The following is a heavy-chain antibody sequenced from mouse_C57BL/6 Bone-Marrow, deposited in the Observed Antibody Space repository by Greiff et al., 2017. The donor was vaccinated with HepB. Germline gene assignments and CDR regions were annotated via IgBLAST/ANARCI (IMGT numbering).Heavy chain of an antibody. J-gene: IGHJ3*01. D-gene: IGHD2-4*01. CDR3: ARSDYDYDGLFAY. V-gene: IGHV1-50*01. CDR2: IDPSDSYT. Sequence: QVQLQQPGAELVKPGASVKLSCKASGYTFTSYWMQWVKQRPGQGLEWIGEIDPSDSYTNYNQKFKGKSTLTVDKSSSTAYMQLSSLTSEDSAVYYCARSDYDYDGLFAYWGQGTLVTVSA. CDR1: GYTFTSYW.